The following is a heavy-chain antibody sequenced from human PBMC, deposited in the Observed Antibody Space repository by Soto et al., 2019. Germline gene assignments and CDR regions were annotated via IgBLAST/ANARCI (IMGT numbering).Heavy chain of an antibody. CDR1: GGSFSGYY. V-gene: IGHV4-34*01. D-gene: IGHD3-22*01. CDR3: FGSGSLSYFQH. CDR2: INHSGST. Sequence: SETLSLTCAVYGGSFSGYYWSWIRQPPGKGLEWIGEINHSGSTNYNPSLKSRVTISVDTSKNQFSLKLSSVTAADTAVYYCFGSGSLSYFQHWGQGTLVTVSS. J-gene: IGHJ1*01.